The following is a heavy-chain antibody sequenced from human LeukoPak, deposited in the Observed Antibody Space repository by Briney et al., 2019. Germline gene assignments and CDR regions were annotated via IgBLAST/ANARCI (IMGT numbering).Heavy chain of an antibody. CDR2: ISDDGSNK. V-gene: IGHV3-30*04. CDR1: RFTFSSHA. J-gene: IGHJ5*02. CDR3: ARDRCGGSCDQGNWFDP. Sequence: GGSLRLSCAASRFTFSSHAMHWVRQAPSKGREWVALISDDGSNKYYADSVKGRFTISRDNSQNPLYLQMNSLRAEDTAVYYCARDRCGGSCDQGNWFDPWGQGTLVTVSS. D-gene: IGHD2-15*01.